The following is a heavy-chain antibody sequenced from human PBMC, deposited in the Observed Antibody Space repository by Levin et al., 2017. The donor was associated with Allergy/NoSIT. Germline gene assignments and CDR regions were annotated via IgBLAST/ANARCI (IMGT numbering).Heavy chain of an antibody. CDR1: GFTFSSYA. D-gene: IGHD6-19*01. CDR3: ARESIAVAFDY. J-gene: IGHJ4*02. CDR2: ISYDGSNK. Sequence: SCAASGFTFSSYAMHWVRQAPGKGLEWVAVISYDGSNKYYADSVKGRFTISRDNSKNTLYLQMNSLRAEDTAVYYCARESIAVAFDYWGQGTLVTVSS. V-gene: IGHV3-30-3*01.